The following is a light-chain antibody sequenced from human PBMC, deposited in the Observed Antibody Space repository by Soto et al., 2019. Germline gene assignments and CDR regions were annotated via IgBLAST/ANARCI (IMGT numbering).Light chain of an antibody. CDR1: QGISSY. CDR3: QQLNSYPLT. Sequence: DIQLTQSPSFLSASVGDSVTITCQASQGISSYLAWYQQKPGKAPKLLIYAASTLQSGVPARFSGSGSGTEFTLTISSLQPEDVATYYCQQLNSYPLTFGQGTRLEIK. J-gene: IGKJ5*01. CDR2: AAS. V-gene: IGKV1-9*01.